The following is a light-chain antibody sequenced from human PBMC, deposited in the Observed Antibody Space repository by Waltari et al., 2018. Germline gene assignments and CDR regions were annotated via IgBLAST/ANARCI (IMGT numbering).Light chain of an antibody. CDR1: QDIRNY. J-gene: IGKJ4*01. Sequence: DIQMTQSPSSLSASVGDRVIITCQASQDIRNYLNWYQQKLGKAPKLLIHDASNLETGVPSRFSGSGSGTHFTFTISNLQPEDIATYYCQQYDNLPERFTFGGGTKVEIK. V-gene: IGKV1-33*01. CDR3: QQYDNLPERFT. CDR2: DAS.